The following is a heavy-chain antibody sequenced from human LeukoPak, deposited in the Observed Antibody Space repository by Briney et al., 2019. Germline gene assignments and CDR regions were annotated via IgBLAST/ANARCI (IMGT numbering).Heavy chain of an antibody. CDR1: DGSFSGYY. D-gene: IGHD6-6*01. V-gene: IGHV4-34*01. Sequence: SETLSLTCAVKDGSFSGYYWSWIRQPPGKGLEWIGEINHSGSTNYNPSLKSRVTISVDTSKNHLSLRLRSVTAADTAVYYCERGSIAPDYWGQGILVTVSS. CDR2: INHSGST. J-gene: IGHJ4*02. CDR3: ERGSIAPDY.